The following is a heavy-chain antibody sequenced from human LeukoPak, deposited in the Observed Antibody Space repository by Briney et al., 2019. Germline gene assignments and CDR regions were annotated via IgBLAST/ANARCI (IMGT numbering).Heavy chain of an antibody. CDR1: GFTFSSYA. J-gene: IGHJ3*02. D-gene: IGHD1-26*01. Sequence: GGSLRLSCAASGFTFSSYAMSWVRQAPGKGLEWVSAITGSGDTTYYADSMKGRFTISRDNSKNTLNLQMNRLGAEDTAVYYCAKTGMGHDAFHMWGQGTMVTVSS. V-gene: IGHV3-23*01. CDR3: AKTGMGHDAFHM. CDR2: ITGSGDTT.